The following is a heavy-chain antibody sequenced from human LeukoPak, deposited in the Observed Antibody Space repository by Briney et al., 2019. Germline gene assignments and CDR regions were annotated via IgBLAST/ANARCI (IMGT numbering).Heavy chain of an antibody. CDR1: GFTFNSYS. J-gene: IGHJ4*02. D-gene: IGHD4-23*01. CDR2: ISFDGINE. Sequence: GGSLRLSCAASGFTFNSYSMHWVRQAPGKGLDWVAVISFDGINEYYADSVKGRFTISRDNSKNTLYLQMNSLRVEDTAVYYCAKYAPPTTVVTRFFDYWGQGTLVTVSS. CDR3: AKYAPPTTVVTRFFDY. V-gene: IGHV3-30-3*02.